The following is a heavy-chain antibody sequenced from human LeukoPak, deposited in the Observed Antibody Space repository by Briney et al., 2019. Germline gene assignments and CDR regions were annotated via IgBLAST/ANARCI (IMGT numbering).Heavy chain of an antibody. D-gene: IGHD3-9*01. J-gene: IGHJ6*02. CDR1: GGSISSYC. Sequence: SETLSLTCTVSGGSISSYCWSWIRQPPGKGLEWIGYIYYRGNTNYNPSLKSRVTISVDTSKNQFSLNLSSVTAADTAVYYCARGRGDYDILTGERLYYYYGMDVWGQGTTVTGSS. CDR3: ARGRGDYDILTGERLYYYYGMDV. V-gene: IGHV4-59*01. CDR2: IYYRGNT.